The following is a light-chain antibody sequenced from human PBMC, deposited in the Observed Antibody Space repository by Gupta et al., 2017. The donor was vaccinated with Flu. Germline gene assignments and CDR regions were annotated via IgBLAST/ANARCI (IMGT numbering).Light chain of an antibody. CDR2: QDI. CDR3: QAWDSSTVV. J-gene: IGLJ2*01. CDR1: KLGDKY. Sequence: SPGQTASITCSGDKLGDKYACWYQQKPGQSPVLVIYQDIKRPSGIPERFSGSNSGNTATLTISGTQAMDEADDYCQAWDSSTVVFGGGTKLTVL. V-gene: IGLV3-1*01.